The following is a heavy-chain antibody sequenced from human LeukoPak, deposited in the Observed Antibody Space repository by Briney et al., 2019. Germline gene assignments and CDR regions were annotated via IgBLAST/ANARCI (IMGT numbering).Heavy chain of an antibody. J-gene: IGHJ5*02. D-gene: IGHD4-23*01. V-gene: IGHV4-34*01. CDR3: ARSRPDYGGNFNWFDP. Sequence: PSETLSLTCAVYGGSFSGYYWSWIRQPPGKGLEWIGEINHSESTNYNPSLKSRVTISVDTSKNQFSLKLSSVTAADTAVYYCARSRPDYGGNFNWFDPWGQGTLVTVSS. CDR1: GGSFSGYY. CDR2: INHSEST.